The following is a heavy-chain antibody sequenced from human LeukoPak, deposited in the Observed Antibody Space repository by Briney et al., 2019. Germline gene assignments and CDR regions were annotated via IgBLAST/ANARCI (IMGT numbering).Heavy chain of an antibody. Sequence: SETLSLTCTVSGGSISSYYWSWIRQPPGKGLEWIGYIYYSGSTNYNPSLKSRVTISVDTSKNQFSLKLSSVTAADTAVYYCARGRFSVYYFDYWGEGSLVTVSS. CDR1: GGSISSYY. V-gene: IGHV4-59*12. CDR2: IYYSGST. CDR3: ARGRFSVYYFDY. J-gene: IGHJ4*02. D-gene: IGHD3-3*02.